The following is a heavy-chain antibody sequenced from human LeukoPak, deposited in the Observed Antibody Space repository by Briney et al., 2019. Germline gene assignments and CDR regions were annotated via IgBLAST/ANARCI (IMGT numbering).Heavy chain of an antibody. Sequence: PGGSLRLSCAASGFTFRSYAMHWVRQAPGKGLEWVGRIKSKTDGGTIDYAAPVKGRFTISRDDSKNTLYLQMDNLKTEDTAIYYCSTPSFWGQGTLVTVSS. V-gene: IGHV3-15*07. J-gene: IGHJ4*02. CDR2: IKSKTDGGTI. CDR3: STPSF. CDR1: GFTFRSYA.